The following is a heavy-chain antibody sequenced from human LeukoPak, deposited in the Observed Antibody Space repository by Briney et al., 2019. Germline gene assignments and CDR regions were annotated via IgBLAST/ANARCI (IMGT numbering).Heavy chain of an antibody. V-gene: IGHV3-7*03. CDR2: IKQDGSEK. CDR3: ARGEYQLPGDS. CDR1: GFTFGSYW. D-gene: IGHD2-2*01. J-gene: IGHJ4*02. Sequence: GGSLRLSCAASGFTFGSYWMSRVRQAPGKGLEWVANIKQDGSEKYYVDSVKGRFTISRDNAKNSLYLQMNSLRAEDTAVYYCARGEYQLPGDSWGQGTLVTVSS.